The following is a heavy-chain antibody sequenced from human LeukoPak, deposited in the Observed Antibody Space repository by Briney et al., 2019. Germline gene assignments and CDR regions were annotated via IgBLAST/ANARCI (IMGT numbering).Heavy chain of an antibody. V-gene: IGHV3-23*01. CDR2: ISGSGGST. Sequence: GGSLRLSCAASGFTFSSYAMSWVRQAPGKGLEWGSAISGSGGSTYYADSVKGRFTISRDNSKNTLYLQMNSLRAEDTAVYYCAKGEYCSSTSCQPDYWGQGTLVTVSS. J-gene: IGHJ4*02. D-gene: IGHD2-2*01. CDR3: AKGEYCSSTSCQPDY. CDR1: GFTFSSYA.